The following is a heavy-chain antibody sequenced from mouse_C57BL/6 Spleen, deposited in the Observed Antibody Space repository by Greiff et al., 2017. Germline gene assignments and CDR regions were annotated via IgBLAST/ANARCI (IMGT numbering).Heavy chain of an antibody. J-gene: IGHJ1*03. CDR3: AIYYYGSSYHRYFDV. CDR2: ISYDGSN. CDR1: GYSITSGYY. Sequence: EVQLQESGPGLVKPSQSLSLTCSVTGYSITSGYYWNWIRQFPGNKLEWMGYISYDGSNNYNPSLKNRISLTRATTKNQFFLKLNSVTTEDTATYYSAIYYYGSSYHRYFDVWGTGTTVTVSS. V-gene: IGHV3-6*01. D-gene: IGHD1-1*01.